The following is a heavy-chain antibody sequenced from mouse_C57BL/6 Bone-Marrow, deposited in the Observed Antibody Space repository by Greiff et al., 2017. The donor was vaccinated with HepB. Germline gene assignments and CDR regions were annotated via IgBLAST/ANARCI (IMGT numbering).Heavy chain of an antibody. J-gene: IGHJ3*01. D-gene: IGHD2-4*01. CDR2: ISSGGDYI. Sequence: EVQVVESGEGLVKPGGSLKLSCAASGFTFSSYAMSWVRQTPEKRLEWVAYISSGGDYIYYADTVKCRFTISRDNARNTLYLQMSSLKSEDTAMYYCTRDRDYDVEFAYWGQGTLVTVSA. V-gene: IGHV5-9-1*02. CDR3: TRDRDYDVEFAY. CDR1: GFTFSSYA.